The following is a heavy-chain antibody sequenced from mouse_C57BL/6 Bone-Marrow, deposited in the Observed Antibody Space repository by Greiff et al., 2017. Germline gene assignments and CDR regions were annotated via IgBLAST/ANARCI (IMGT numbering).Heavy chain of an antibody. CDR2: IRNKANGYTT. J-gene: IGHJ3*01. CDR1: GFTFTDYY. V-gene: IGHV7-3*01. D-gene: IGHD1-1*01. Sequence: EVKLVESGGGLVQPGGSLSLSCAASGFTFTDYYMSWVRQPPGQALEWLGFIRNKANGYTTEYNASVKGRFTISRDNSQSILYLQMNALRAEDSATYYCARSHYYGSSPFAYWGQGTLVTVSA. CDR3: ARSHYYGSSPFAY.